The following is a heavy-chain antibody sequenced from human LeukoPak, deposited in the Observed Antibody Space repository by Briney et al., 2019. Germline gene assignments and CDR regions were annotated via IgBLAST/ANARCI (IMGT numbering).Heavy chain of an antibody. D-gene: IGHD1-26*01. Sequence: ASVKVSCKASGYTFTGYYMHWVRQAPGQGLEWMGWINPNSGDINYGQKFQDRVTMTRDTSISTAYMELSRLRSDDTAIYYCARGSGSYLGLFDYWGQGTLVTVSS. CDR3: ARGSGSYLGLFDY. J-gene: IGHJ4*02. CDR1: GYTFTGYY. CDR2: INPNSGDI. V-gene: IGHV1-2*02.